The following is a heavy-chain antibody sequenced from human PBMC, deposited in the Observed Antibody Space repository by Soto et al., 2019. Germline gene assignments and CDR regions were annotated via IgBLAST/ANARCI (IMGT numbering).Heavy chain of an antibody. D-gene: IGHD5-12*01. Sequence: SETLSLTCAVYGGSSSGYYWSWIRQPPGKGLEWIGEINHSGSTNYNPSLKSRVTISVDTSKNQFSLKLSSVTAADTAVYYCARGRRGSCWGQGTTVTVSS. J-gene: IGHJ6*02. CDR2: INHSGST. CDR1: GGSSSGYY. V-gene: IGHV4-34*01. CDR3: ARGRRGSC.